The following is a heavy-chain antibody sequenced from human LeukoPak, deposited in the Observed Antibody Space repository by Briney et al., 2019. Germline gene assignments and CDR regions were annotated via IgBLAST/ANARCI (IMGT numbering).Heavy chain of an antibody. CDR2: IYYSGST. Sequence: SETLSPTCTVSGGAISSSSYYWGWIRQPPGKGLEWIGSIYYSGSTYYNPSLKSRITRPVDTSKNQFSLKLSSVTAADTAVYYCARGAWFGELSIYYYGMDVWGQGTTVTVSS. J-gene: IGHJ6*02. D-gene: IGHD3-10*01. CDR3: ARGAWFGELSIYYYGMDV. CDR1: GGAISSSSYY. V-gene: IGHV4-39*07.